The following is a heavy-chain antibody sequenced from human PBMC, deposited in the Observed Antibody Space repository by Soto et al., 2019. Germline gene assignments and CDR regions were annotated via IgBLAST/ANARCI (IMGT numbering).Heavy chain of an antibody. D-gene: IGHD4-17*01. CDR2: INPNSGGT. Sequence: QVQLVQSGAEVKKPGASVKVSCKASGYTFTCYYMHWVRQAPGQGLEWMGWINPNSGGTNYAQKFQGWVTMTRDTSISTAYMELSRLRSDDTAVYYCARDSIPEGYGDYVSGGFDPWGQGTLVTVSS. V-gene: IGHV1-2*04. CDR3: ARDSIPEGYGDYVSGGFDP. CDR1: GYTFTCYY. J-gene: IGHJ5*02.